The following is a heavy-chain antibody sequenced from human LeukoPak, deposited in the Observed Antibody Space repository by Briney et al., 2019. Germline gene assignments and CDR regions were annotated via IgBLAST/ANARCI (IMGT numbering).Heavy chain of an antibody. CDR1: GGSISSGDYY. CDR2: MYYSGST. V-gene: IGHV4-30-4*01. D-gene: IGHD3-22*01. CDR3: ARPYYYDSRIDP. J-gene: IGHJ5*02. Sequence: TSQTLSLTCTVSGGSISSGDYYWSWIRQPPGKGLEWVGYMYYSGSTYYNPYLKSRVTISLDTSKNQFSLKLNSVTAADTAVYYCARPYYYDSRIDPWGQGTLVTVSS.